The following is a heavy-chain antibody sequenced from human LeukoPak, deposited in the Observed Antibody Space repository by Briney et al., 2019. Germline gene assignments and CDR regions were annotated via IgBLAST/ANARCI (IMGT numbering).Heavy chain of an antibody. Sequence: SETLSLTCAVYGASFSGYYWSWIRQPPGKGLEWIGEINHSGSTNYNPSLKSRVTISVDTSKNQFSLKLSSVTAADTAVYYCARVKGHCSSTSCYAYYFDYWGQGTLVTVSS. CDR3: ARVKGHCSSTSCYAYYFDY. CDR1: GASFSGYY. V-gene: IGHV4-34*01. D-gene: IGHD2-2*01. CDR2: INHSGST. J-gene: IGHJ4*02.